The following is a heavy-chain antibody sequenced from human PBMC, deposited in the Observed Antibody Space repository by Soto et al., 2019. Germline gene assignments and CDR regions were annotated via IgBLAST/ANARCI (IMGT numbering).Heavy chain of an antibody. CDR3: ARVMRHSFERARWEFDAFDI. D-gene: IGHD1-26*01. CDR2: INPNSGGT. J-gene: IGHJ3*02. V-gene: IGHV1-2*04. Sequence: ASVKVSCKASGYTFTGYYMHWVRQAPGQGLEWMGWINPNSGGTNYAQKFQGWVTMTRDTSISTAYMELSRLRSDDTAVYYCARVMRHSFERARWEFDAFDIWGQGTMVTVSS. CDR1: GYTFTGYY.